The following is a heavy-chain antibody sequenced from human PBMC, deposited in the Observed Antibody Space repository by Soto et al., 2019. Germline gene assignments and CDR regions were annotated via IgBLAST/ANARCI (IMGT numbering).Heavy chain of an antibody. V-gene: IGHV1-69*01. CDR1: GGTFSSYA. CDR2: IIPIFGTA. D-gene: IGHD3-3*01. J-gene: IGHJ4*02. Sequence: QVQLVQSGAEVKKPGSSVKVSCKASGGTFSSYAISWVRQAPGQGLEWMGGIIPIFGTANYAQKFQGRVTITADESTRTAYMGLSSLRSEDTAVYYCARMGGGAGVVIPFDYWGQGTLVTVSS. CDR3: ARMGGGAGVVIPFDY.